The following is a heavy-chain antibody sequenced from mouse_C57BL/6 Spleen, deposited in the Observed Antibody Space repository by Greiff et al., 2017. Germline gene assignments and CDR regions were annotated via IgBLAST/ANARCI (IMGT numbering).Heavy chain of an antibody. CDR2: ISSGGDYI. CDR1: GFTFSSYA. CDR3: TREGVYYAMDY. Sequence: EVHLVESGEGLVKPGGSLKLSCAASGFTFSSYAMSWVRQTPEKRLEWVAYISSGGDYIYYADTVKGRFTISRDNARNTLYLQMSSLKSEDTAMYYCTREGVYYAMDYWGQGTSVTVSS. J-gene: IGHJ4*01. V-gene: IGHV5-9-1*02.